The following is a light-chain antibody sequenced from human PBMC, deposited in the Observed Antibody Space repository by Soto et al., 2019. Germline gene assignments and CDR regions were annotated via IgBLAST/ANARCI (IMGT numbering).Light chain of an antibody. CDR2: GAS. Sequence: EIVMTQSPATLSVSPGERATLSCRASQSVSISLAWYQQKPGQAPRLLIYGASYRVTGFPARFSGSGSGTEFTLTISSLQSEDFAVYYCQQYDNWPRTFGQGTKVEIK. CDR3: QQYDNWPRT. J-gene: IGKJ1*01. V-gene: IGKV3-15*01. CDR1: QSVSIS.